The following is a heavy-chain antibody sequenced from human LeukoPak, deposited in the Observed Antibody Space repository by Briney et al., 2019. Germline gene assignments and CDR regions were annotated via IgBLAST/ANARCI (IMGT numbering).Heavy chain of an antibody. CDR2: MNQDGSIT. CDR3: ARSGDTAMVTFDY. CDR1: GFTFSRYW. Sequence: GGSLRLSCAASGFTFSRYWMHWVRQAPGKGLVWVSRMNQDGSITDYADSVKGRFIISRDNAKNTLYLQMNSLRAEDTAVYYCARSGDTAMVTFDYWGQGTLVTVSS. J-gene: IGHJ4*02. D-gene: IGHD5-18*01. V-gene: IGHV3-74*01.